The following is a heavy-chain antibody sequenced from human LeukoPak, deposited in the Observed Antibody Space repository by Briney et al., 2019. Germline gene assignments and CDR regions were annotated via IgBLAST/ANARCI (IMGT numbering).Heavy chain of an antibody. CDR3: ARSHFLGSSGWYYG. Sequence: SETLSLTCTVSGGSISGYYWNWIRQPPGKGLEWIGYIYYSGSTNYNPSLKSRVTISVDTSKNQFSLKLSSVTAADTAVYYCARSHFLGSSGWYYGWGQGTLVTVSS. V-gene: IGHV4-59*01. CDR1: GGSISGYY. CDR2: IYYSGST. J-gene: IGHJ4*02. D-gene: IGHD6-19*01.